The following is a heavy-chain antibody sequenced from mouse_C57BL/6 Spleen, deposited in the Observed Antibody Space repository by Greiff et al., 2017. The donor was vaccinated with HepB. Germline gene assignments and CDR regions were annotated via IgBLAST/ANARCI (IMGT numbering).Heavy chain of an antibody. J-gene: IGHJ4*01. CDR1: GFTFSSYG. Sequence: EVKLVESGGDLVKPGGSLKLSCAASGFTFSSYGMSWVRQTPDKRLEWVATISSGGSYTYSPDSVKGRFTISRDNAKNTLYLQMSSLKSEDTAMYYCARQDGYYYAMDYWGQGTSVTVSS. CDR3: ARQDGYYYAMDY. V-gene: IGHV5-6*01. CDR2: ISSGGSYT. D-gene: IGHD2-3*01.